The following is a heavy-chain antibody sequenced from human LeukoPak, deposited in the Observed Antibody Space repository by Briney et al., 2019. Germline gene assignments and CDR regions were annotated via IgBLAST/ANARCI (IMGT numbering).Heavy chain of an antibody. CDR1: GFTFSDYT. J-gene: IGHJ5*02. CDR2: ISPDGACQ. Sequence: GGSLRLSCLASGFTFSDYTMHWVRQAPGKGLEWVAAISPDGACQYYADLVKGRFVISRDRSKITVYLQINSLRTNDTAMYFCARDIASTWRGWFDPWGQGTPVTVSS. CDR3: ARDIASTWRGWFDP. D-gene: IGHD6-13*01. V-gene: IGHV3-30*09.